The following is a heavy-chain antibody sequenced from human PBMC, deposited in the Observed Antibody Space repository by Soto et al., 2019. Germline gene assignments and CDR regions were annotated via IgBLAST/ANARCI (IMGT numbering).Heavy chain of an antibody. J-gene: IGHJ6*02. Sequence: GESLKISCKGSGYSFTSYWISGARQMPGKGLEWMGRIDPSDSYTNYSPSFQGHVTISADKSISTAYLQWSSLKASDTAMYYCARTNAPYDILTGYASYYYYGMDVWGQGTTVTVSS. V-gene: IGHV5-10-1*01. CDR3: ARTNAPYDILTGYASYYYYGMDV. CDR1: GYSFTSYW. CDR2: IDPSDSYT. D-gene: IGHD3-9*01.